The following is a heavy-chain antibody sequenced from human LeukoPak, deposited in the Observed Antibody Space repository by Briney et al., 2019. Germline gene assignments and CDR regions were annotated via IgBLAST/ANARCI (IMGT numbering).Heavy chain of an antibody. J-gene: IGHJ4*02. CDR3: ARTGYLHFDY. CDR2: ISSSGSTI. D-gene: IGHD3-9*01. Sequence: PGRSLRLSCAASGFTFSSYEMNWVRQAPGKGLEWVSYISSSGSTIYYADSVKGRFTISRDNAKNSLYLQMNSLRAEDTAVYYCARTGYLHFDYWGQGTLVTVSS. V-gene: IGHV3-48*03. CDR1: GFTFSSYE.